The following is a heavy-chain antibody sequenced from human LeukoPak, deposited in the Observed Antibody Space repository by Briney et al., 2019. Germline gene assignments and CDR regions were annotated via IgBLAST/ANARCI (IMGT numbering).Heavy chain of an antibody. CDR1: GFTVSSNF. D-gene: IGHD2-21*01. V-gene: IGHV3-21*01. Sequence: PGGSLRLSCAASGFTVSSNFMAWVRQAPGKGLEWVSSITSESTFTHYADAVKMKGRFTISRDNTKNSVYLQMNSLRVEDTAVYYCARGQFCGGDCFYFDYWGQGILVTVSS. CDR2: ITSESTFT. CDR3: ARGQFCGGDCFYFDY. J-gene: IGHJ4*02.